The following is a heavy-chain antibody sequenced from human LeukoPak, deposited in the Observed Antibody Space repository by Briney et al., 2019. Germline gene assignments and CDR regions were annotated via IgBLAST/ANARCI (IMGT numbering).Heavy chain of an antibody. V-gene: IGHV3-7*04. CDR3: ARGDNSAFDI. CDR2: IKQGESER. D-gene: IGHD3-22*01. J-gene: IGHJ3*02. CDR1: GFTFRSYR. Sequence: GGSLRLSCAASGFTFRSYRMNWVRQAPGKGLEWVASIKQGESERYYVDSVNGRFTISRDNAKNSLYLQMNSLRAEDTAVYYCARGDNSAFDIWGQGTMITVSS.